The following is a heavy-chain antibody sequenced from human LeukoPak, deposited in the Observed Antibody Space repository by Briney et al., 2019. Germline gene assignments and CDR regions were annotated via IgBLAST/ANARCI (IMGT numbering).Heavy chain of an antibody. D-gene: IGHD5-24*01. J-gene: IGHJ4*02. CDR3: AAGEWEQLLDY. Sequence: ASVKVSCKVSGHTLTELSLHWVRQAPGKGLEWMGGSDPGDGKIIYAQKFQGRVTMTEDTSTETAYMEFNSLRSEDTAVYYCAAGEWEQLLDYWGQGTLVTVSS. CDR2: SDPGDGKI. V-gene: IGHV1-24*01. CDR1: GHTLTELS.